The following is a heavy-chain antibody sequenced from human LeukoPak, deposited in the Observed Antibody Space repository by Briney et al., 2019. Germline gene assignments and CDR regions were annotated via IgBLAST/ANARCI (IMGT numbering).Heavy chain of an antibody. J-gene: IGHJ4*02. Sequence: ASVKLSCKSSGYTFTGYYMHMMRQAPGQGLERMGLINTNSGGTNYAQKFKGRVDMTRDTSISTAYMELSRLRSDDTAVYYCARVVSYYDILKTPPDYWGQGTLVTVSS. V-gene: IGHV1-2*02. CDR2: INTNSGGT. D-gene: IGHD3-9*01. CDR3: ARVVSYYDILKTPPDY. CDR1: GYTFTGYY.